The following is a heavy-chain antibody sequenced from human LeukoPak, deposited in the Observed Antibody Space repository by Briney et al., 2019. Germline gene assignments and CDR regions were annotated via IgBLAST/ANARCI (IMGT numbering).Heavy chain of an antibody. CDR2: ISSSGSTI. CDR1: GFTFSSYE. CDR3: AREMVRGVITYGMDV. Sequence: GGTLRLSCAASGFTFSSYEMNWVRQAPGKGLEWVSYISSSGSTIYYADSVKGRSTISRDNAKHSLYLQMNSLRAEDTAVYYCAREMVRGVITYGMDVWGQGTTVTVPS. V-gene: IGHV3-48*03. D-gene: IGHD3-10*01. J-gene: IGHJ6*02.